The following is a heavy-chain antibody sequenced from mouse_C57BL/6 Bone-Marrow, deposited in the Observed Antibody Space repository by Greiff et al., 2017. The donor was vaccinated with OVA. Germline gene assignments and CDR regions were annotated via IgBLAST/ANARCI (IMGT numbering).Heavy chain of an antibody. D-gene: IGHD1-1*01. V-gene: IGHV8-8*01. J-gene: IGHJ3*01. CDR3: ARYYYDSSPGFAY. CDR2: IWWDDDK. Sequence: QVTLKESGPGILQPSQTLSLTCSFSGFSLSTFGMGVGWIRQPSGKGLEWLAHIWWDDDKYYNPALKSRLTFSKDTTENQVYLTIAKMDTANTATNYSARYYYDSSPGFAYWGQGTLVTVSA. CDR1: GFSLSTFGMG.